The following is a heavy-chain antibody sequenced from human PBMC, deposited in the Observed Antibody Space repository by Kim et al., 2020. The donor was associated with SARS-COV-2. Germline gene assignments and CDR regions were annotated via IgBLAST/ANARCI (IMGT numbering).Heavy chain of an antibody. CDR2: YT. D-gene: IGHD6-19*01. Sequence: YTNYADSVKGRFTISRDNAKNSLYLQMNSLRAEDTAVYYCARDRSGWFDYWGQGTLVTVSS. CDR3: ARDRSGWFDY. J-gene: IGHJ4*02. V-gene: IGHV3-11*05.